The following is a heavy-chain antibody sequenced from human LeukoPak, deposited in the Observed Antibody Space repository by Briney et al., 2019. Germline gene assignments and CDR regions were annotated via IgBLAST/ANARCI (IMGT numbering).Heavy chain of an antibody. V-gene: IGHV4-59*01. D-gene: IGHD3-10*01. CDR1: GGSISSYY. CDR2: IYYSGST. J-gene: IGHJ6*02. CDR3: ARDTYGSGSYYNGPYYYGMDV. Sequence: SETLSLTCTVSGGSISSYYWSWIRQPPGKGLEWIGYIYYSGSTNYNPSLKSRVTISVDTSKTQFSLKLSSVTAADTAVYYCARDTYGSGSYYNGPYYYGMDVWGQGTTVTVSS.